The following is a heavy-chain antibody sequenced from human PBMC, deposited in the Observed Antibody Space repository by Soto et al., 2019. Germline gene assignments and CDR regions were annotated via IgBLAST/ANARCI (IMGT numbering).Heavy chain of an antibody. CDR1: GGSISSGGYY. V-gene: IGHV4-31*03. D-gene: IGHD1-1*01. J-gene: IGHJ5*02. CDR2: IYYSGST. Sequence: TLSLTCTVSGGSISSGGYYWSWIRQHPGKGLEWIGYIYYSGSTYYNPSLKSRVTISVDTSKNQFSLKLSSVTAADTAVYYCARGEQVYNWFDPWGQGTLVTVSS. CDR3: ARGEQVYNWFDP.